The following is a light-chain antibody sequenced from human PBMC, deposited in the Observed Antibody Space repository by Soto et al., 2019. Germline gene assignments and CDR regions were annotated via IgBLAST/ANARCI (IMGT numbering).Light chain of an antibody. CDR1: QSVNSN. J-gene: IGKJ2*01. V-gene: IGKV3-15*01. CDR3: QQYNNWPYT. CDR2: DAS. Sequence: EIMMTQSPATLAVSPGERAALSCRASQSVNSNFAWYPQRPGQAPRLLIYDASTRATDIPARFSGSGSGTEFTLTISSLQSEDLAVYYCQQYNNWPYTFGQGTKVEIK.